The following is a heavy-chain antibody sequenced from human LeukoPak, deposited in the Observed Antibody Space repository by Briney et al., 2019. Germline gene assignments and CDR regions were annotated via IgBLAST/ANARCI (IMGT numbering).Heavy chain of an antibody. V-gene: IGHV3-23*01. Sequence: PGGSLRLSCTASGISFPNYAMTWVRQAPGRGLEWVSSISRSGGGTHYADFVRGRFTIFRDNSKKTLFLQMDSLRAEDTAVYYCAKNMILFGGNLYYHGVDVWGQGTTVTVSS. CDR3: AKNMILFGGNLYYHGVDV. CDR1: GISFPNYA. D-gene: IGHD3-16*01. CDR2: ISRSGGGT. J-gene: IGHJ6*02.